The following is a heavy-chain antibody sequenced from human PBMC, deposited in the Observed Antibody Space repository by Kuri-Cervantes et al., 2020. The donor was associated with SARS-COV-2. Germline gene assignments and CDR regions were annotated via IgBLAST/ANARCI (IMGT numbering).Heavy chain of an antibody. CDR1: GYAFTGYY. Sequence: ASVKVSCKAAGYAFTGYYMHWVRQAPGQGFECMGWINPNSVGPNYEQKFQGWVTMTRETSISTAYMYLSRLRSDDTAVYYCAGGGGWGLQNWFDPWGQGTLVTVSS. CDR3: AGGGGWGLQNWFDP. D-gene: IGHD1-26*01. V-gene: IGHV1-2*04. J-gene: IGHJ5*02. CDR2: INPNSVGP.